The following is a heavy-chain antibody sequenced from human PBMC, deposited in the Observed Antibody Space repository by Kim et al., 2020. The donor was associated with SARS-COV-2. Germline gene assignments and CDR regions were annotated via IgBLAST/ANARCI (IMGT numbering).Heavy chain of an antibody. D-gene: IGHD3-16*01. CDR2: NT. J-gene: IGHJ4*02. CDR3: ARALRGCFDY. V-gene: IGHV1-18*01. Sequence: NTNDAQKLQGRVTMTTDTSTSTAYMELRSLRSDDTAVYYCARALRGCFDYWGQGTLVTVSS.